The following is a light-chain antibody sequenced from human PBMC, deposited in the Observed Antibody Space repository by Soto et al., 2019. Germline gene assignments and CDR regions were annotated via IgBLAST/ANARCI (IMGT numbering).Light chain of an antibody. CDR3: CSFGGSRYV. J-gene: IGLJ1*01. V-gene: IGLV2-23*02. CDR1: TSDVGI. Sequence: QSVLTQPASVSGSPGQSITISCSGTTSDVGIVSWYQHHPGKAPKLMIHEVTKRPSGVSDRFSGSKSGNSASLTISGLQAEDEADYFCCSFGGSRYVFGTGTKVTVL. CDR2: EVT.